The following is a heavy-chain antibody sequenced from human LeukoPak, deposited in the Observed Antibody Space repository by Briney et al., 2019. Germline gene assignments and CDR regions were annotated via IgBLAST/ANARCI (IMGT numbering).Heavy chain of an antibody. J-gene: IGHJ6*01. CDR2: IVVGSGNT. Sequence: SVKVSCKASGFTFTSSAMQWVRQARGQRLEWIGWIVVGSGNTNYAQKFQERATITRDMSTSTAYMELSSLRSEDTAVYYCAAGGPHYYYDSSGYYYYYGKVVWGEGTMVIFSS. CDR1: GFTFTSSA. CDR3: AAGGPHYYYDSSGYYYYYGKVV. D-gene: IGHD3-22*01. V-gene: IGHV1-58*02.